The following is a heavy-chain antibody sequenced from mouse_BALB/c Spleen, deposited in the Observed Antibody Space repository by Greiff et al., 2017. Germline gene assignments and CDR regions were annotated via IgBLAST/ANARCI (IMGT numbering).Heavy chain of an antibody. J-gene: IGHJ3*01. D-gene: IGHD1-1*01. CDR3: ASDGSAWFAY. Sequence: EVQLQQSGPELVKPGASVKISCKASGYTFTDYNMHWVKQSHGKSLEWIGYIYPYNGGTGYNQKFKSKATLTVDNSSSTAYMELRSLTSEDSAVYYCASDGSAWFAYWGQGTLVTVSA. CDR1: GYTFTDYN. CDR2: IYPYNGGT. V-gene: IGHV1S29*02.